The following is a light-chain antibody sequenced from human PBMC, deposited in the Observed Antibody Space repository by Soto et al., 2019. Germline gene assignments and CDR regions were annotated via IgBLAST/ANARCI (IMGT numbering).Light chain of an antibody. CDR3: METTHGWT. J-gene: IGKJ1*01. CDR1: QSLVYSDGNTY. Sequence: DVVMTQSPLSLPVTLGQPASISCRSSQSLVYSDGNTYLSWFQQRPGQSPRRLIYKVSNRDSGVPDRFSGSGSGTDFTLKISRVEAKDIGVYYCMETTHGWTFGQGTKVEIK. CDR2: KVS. V-gene: IGKV2-30*01.